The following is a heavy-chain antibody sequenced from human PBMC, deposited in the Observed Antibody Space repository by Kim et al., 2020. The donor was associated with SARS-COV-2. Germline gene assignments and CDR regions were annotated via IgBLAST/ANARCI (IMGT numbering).Heavy chain of an antibody. D-gene: IGHD6-25*01. CDR2: K. J-gene: IGHJ4*02. CDR3: ARGFTTSAAFDS. Sequence: KNYADSVKGRFTISRDNSKNTLFLQMNSLKTEDTALYYCARGFTTSAAFDSWGQGSLVTVSS. V-gene: IGHV3-30*01.